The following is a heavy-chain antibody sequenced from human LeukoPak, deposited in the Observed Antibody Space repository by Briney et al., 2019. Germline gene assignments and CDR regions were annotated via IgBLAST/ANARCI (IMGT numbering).Heavy chain of an antibody. D-gene: IGHD4-17*01. V-gene: IGHV3-48*02. CDR3: ARDLTSVPTR. J-gene: IGHJ4*02. Sequence: GSLRLSCAASGFTLSSHTMNWGRQAPGKGVESLSYISNTGMTTHYADSVKGRFTISRDNAKNSLYLQMNSLRDEDTAVYYCARDLTSVPTRWGQGTLVTVSS. CDR2: ISNTGMTT. CDR1: GFTLSSHT.